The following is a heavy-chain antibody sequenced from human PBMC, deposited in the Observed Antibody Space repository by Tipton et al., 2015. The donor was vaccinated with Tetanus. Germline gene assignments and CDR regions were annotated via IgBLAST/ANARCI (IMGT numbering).Heavy chain of an antibody. V-gene: IGHV4-30-2*01. CDR2: IYHSGST. Sequence: TLSLTCAVSGGSISSGGYSWSWIRQPSGKGLEWIGYIYHSGSTYYNPSLKSRVTISVDRSKNQFSLKLSSVTAADTAVYYCARVVIWFGAPPSHFDYWGQGTLVTVSS. CDR3: ARVVIWFGAPPSHFDY. D-gene: IGHD3-10*01. J-gene: IGHJ4*02. CDR1: GGSISSGGYS.